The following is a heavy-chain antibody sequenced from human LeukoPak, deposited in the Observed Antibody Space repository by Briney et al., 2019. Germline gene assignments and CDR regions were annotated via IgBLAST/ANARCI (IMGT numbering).Heavy chain of an antibody. CDR2: IIPVYGSA. Sequence: ASVKVSCKASGYTFTSYGISWVRQAPGQGLEYMGEIIPVYGSAKYAQKFQGRVTITADESTSTAYMELSSLRSEDTAVYYCALDNHLPASNGWPLEFWGQGTLVTVSS. D-gene: IGHD6-19*01. CDR3: ALDNHLPASNGWPLEF. CDR1: GYTFTSYG. J-gene: IGHJ4*02. V-gene: IGHV1-69*13.